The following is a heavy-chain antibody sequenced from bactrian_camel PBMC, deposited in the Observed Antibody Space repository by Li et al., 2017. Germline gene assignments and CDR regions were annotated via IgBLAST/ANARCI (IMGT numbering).Heavy chain of an antibody. Sequence: VQLVESGGGLVQPGESLRLSCAASGFTFSDYTMTWVRQAPGDECVLVATIRPDGTTYYVDSVKGRFTFSQDHAKNTLYLQMNSLKPEDTAMYYCAANFGPYCSGPYLARRANFLGQGTQVTVS. J-gene: IGHJ4*01. CDR2: IRPDGTT. D-gene: IGHD2*01. V-gene: IGHV3S67*01. CDR1: GFTFSDYT.